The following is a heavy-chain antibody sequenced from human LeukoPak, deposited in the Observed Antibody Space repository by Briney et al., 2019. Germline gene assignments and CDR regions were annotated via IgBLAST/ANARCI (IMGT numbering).Heavy chain of an antibody. Sequence: GGSLRLSCAASGFTFSSYEMNWVRRAPGKGLEWVSYISSSGGTIYYADSVKGRFTISRDNAKNSLYLQMNSLRAEDTAVYYCARAAPDYYDSSGYFDYWGQGTLVTVSS. CDR2: ISSSGGTI. CDR3: ARAAPDYYDSSGYFDY. V-gene: IGHV3-48*03. D-gene: IGHD3-22*01. J-gene: IGHJ4*02. CDR1: GFTFSSYE.